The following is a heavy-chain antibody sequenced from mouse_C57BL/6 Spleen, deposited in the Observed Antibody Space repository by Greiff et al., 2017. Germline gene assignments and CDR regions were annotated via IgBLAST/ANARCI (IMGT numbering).Heavy chain of an antibody. CDR1: GFTFSSYG. D-gene: IGHD2-4*01. J-gene: IGHJ2*01. CDR2: ISSGGSYT. CDR3: ARLDYDYDLYYFDY. Sequence: DVKLVESGGDLVKPGGSLKLSCAASGFTFSSYGMSWVRQTPDKRLEWVATISSGGSYTYYPDSVKGRFTISRDNAKNTLYLQMSSLKSEDTAMYYCARLDYDYDLYYFDYWGQGTTLTVSS. V-gene: IGHV5-6*02.